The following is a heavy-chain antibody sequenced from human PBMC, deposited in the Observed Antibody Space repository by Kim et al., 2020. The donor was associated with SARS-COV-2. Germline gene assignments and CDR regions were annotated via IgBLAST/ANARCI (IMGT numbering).Heavy chain of an antibody. V-gene: IGHV5-51*01. D-gene: IGHD6-13*01. CDR1: GYSFTSYW. J-gene: IGHJ1*01. CDR2: IYPGDSDT. Sequence: GESLKISCKGSGYSFTSYWIGWVRQMPGKGLEWMGIIYPGDSDTRYSPSFQGQVTISADKSISTAYLQWSSLKASDTAMYYCARVISPYSSSWYEYFQHWGQGTLVTVSS. CDR3: ARVISPYSSSWYEYFQH.